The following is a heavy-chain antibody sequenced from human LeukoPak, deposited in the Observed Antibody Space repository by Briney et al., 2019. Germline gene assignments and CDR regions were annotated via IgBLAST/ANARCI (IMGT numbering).Heavy chain of an antibody. CDR2: ISAYNGNT. J-gene: IGHJ5*02. D-gene: IGHD3-10*01. V-gene: IGHV1-18*01. CDR3: ARDYGSGSYGNWFDP. CDR1: GCTFTSYG. Sequence: ASVKVSCKASGCTFTSYGISWVRQAPGQGLEWMGWISAYNGNTNYAQKLQGRVTMTTDTSTSTAYMELRSLRSDDTAVYYCARDYGSGSYGNWFDPWGQGTLVTVSS.